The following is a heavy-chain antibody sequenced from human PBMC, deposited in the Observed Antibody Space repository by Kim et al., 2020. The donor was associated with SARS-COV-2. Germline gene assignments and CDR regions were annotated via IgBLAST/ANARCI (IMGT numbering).Heavy chain of an antibody. J-gene: IGHJ5*02. CDR2: IYPGDSDT. D-gene: IGHD3-22*01. V-gene: IGHV5-51*01. CDR1: GYSFTSYW. CDR3: ARRNYYDSSGYYYNWFDP. Sequence: GESLKISCKGSGYSFTSYWIGWVRQMPGKGLEWMGIIYPGDSDTRYSPSFQGQVTISADKSISTAYLQWSSLKASDTAMYYCARRNYYDSSGYYYNWFDPWGQGTLVTVSS.